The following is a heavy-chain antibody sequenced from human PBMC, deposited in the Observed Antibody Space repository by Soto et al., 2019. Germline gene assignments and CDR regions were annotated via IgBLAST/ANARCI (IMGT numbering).Heavy chain of an antibody. J-gene: IGHJ4*02. CDR2: VSHDGRNT. V-gene: IGHV3-30*03. CDR1: GFTFSDYA. CDR3: XKGXXXXXXXSDFNY. Sequence: VQLVESGGGVVQPGRSLRLSCAASGFTFSDYAMHWVRQAPGKGLEWVAVVSHDGRNTHYADSVKGRFTISRDSSKNTVSLEMTSLRAEDTAVYYXXKGXXXXXXXSDFNYWGQGALVTVSS.